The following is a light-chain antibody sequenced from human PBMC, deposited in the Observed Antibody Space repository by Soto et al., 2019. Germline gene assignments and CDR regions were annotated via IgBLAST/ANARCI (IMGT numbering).Light chain of an antibody. Sequence: ESMIIQSPAPLPLSPGERATLSCRASQSVSSYLAWYQQKPGQAPRLLIYDASNRATGIPARFSGSGSGTDFTLTINSLEPEDFAVYYCQQRSNWPRTFGQGTKVDIK. CDR1: QSVSSY. CDR3: QQRSNWPRT. J-gene: IGKJ1*01. V-gene: IGKV3-11*01. CDR2: DAS.